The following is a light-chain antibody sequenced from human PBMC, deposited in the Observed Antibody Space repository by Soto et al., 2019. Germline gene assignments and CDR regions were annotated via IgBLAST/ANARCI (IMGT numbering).Light chain of an antibody. CDR1: QSVSRNY. V-gene: IGKV3-20*01. CDR3: HQYGRSPRT. Sequence: IVLTQSSGTLSLSPGERATLSFRASQSVSRNYLAWYQQKPGQAPRLLIYGASNRATGIPDRFSGSGSGTDFTLTISKVEPEDVAVYYCHQYGRSPRTFGQGTKVDIK. CDR2: GAS. J-gene: IGKJ1*01.